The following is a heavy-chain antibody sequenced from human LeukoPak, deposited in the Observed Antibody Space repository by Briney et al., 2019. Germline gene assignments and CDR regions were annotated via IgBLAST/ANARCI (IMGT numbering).Heavy chain of an antibody. J-gene: IGHJ4*02. V-gene: IGHV3-23*01. Sequence: GGSLRLSCAASGFTLSSYAMTWVRQAPGRGLEWVSSVDGGGGGTYYADSVKGRFTISRDNSKDTLYLQMNGLRAEDTAVYFCARQSAGSAAWYSLHYDFWGQGTLVTVSS. CDR3: ARQSAGSAAWYSLHYDF. CDR1: GFTLSSYA. CDR2: VDGGGGGT. D-gene: IGHD6-13*01.